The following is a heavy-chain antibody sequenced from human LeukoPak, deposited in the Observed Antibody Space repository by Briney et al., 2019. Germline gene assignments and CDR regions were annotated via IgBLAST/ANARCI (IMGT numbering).Heavy chain of an antibody. Sequence: GGSLRLSCAASGFTFSSYSMNWARQAPGKGLEWVSYISSSSSTIYYADSVKGRFTISRDNAKNSLYLQMNSLRAEDTAVYYCAREAFYGGNWFDPWGQGTLVTVSS. J-gene: IGHJ5*02. CDR3: AREAFYGGNWFDP. CDR2: ISSSSSTI. D-gene: IGHD4-23*01. CDR1: GFTFSSYS. V-gene: IGHV3-48*04.